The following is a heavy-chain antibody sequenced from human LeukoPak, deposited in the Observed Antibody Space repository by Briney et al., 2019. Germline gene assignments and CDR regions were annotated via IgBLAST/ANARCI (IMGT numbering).Heavy chain of an antibody. Sequence: GGSLRLSCAASGFTFSSYGMHWVRQAPGKGLEWVAVIWYDGSNKYYADSVKGRFTISRDNSKNTLYLQMNSLRAEDTAVYYCAKGRYCGSTSCYTPIDYWGQGTLVTVSS. CDR2: IWYDGSNK. CDR1: GFTFSSYG. CDR3: AKGRYCGSTSCYTPIDY. J-gene: IGHJ4*02. V-gene: IGHV3-33*06. D-gene: IGHD2-2*02.